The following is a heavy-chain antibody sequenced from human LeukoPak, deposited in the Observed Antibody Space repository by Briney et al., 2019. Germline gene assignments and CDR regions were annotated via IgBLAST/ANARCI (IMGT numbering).Heavy chain of an antibody. V-gene: IGHV4-31*03. CDR2: IYYSGST. CDR3: ARDSLYYYDSSGDDAFDI. D-gene: IGHD3-22*01. CDR1: GGSISSGGYY. J-gene: IGHJ3*02. Sequence: SSQTLSLTCTVSGGSISSGGYYWSWIRQHPGKGLEWIGYIYYSGSTYYNPSLKSRVTISVDTSKNRFSLKLSSVTAADTAVYYCARDSLYYYDSSGDDAFDIWGQGTMVTVSS.